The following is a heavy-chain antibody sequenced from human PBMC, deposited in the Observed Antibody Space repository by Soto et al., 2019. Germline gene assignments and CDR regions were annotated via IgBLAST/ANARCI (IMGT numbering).Heavy chain of an antibody. CDR3: ARFYYGLGEDY. Sequence: QVQLQESGPGLVKPSETLSLTCTVSGGSISSYYWSWIRQPPGKGLEWIGYISYSGSTNYNPSLKCRVTISVDTSKNQFSLKLSSVTAADTAVYYCARFYYGLGEDYWGQGTLVTVSS. J-gene: IGHJ4*02. V-gene: IGHV4-59*01. D-gene: IGHD3-10*01. CDR1: GGSISSYY. CDR2: ISYSGST.